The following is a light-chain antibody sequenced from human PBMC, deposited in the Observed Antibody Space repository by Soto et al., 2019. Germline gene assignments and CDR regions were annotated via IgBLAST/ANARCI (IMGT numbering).Light chain of an antibody. Sequence: DIQMTQSPSTLSASVGDRVTITCRASQSISSWLAWYQQKPGKAPKLLIYDASSLESGVPSRFSGSGSGTEFTLTISSLQPYDFATYYCQQYNSYWRTFGQGTKVEIK. CDR3: QQYNSYWRT. V-gene: IGKV1-5*01. CDR1: QSISSW. J-gene: IGKJ1*01. CDR2: DAS.